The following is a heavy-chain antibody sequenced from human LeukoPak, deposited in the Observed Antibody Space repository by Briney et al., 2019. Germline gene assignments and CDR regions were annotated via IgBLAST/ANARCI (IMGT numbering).Heavy chain of an antibody. CDR1: GGSISSSSYY. CDR3: AREKGVTWAFDI. Sequence: SETLSLTCTVSGGSISSSSYYWGWIRQPPGKGLEWIGYIYYSGGTYYSPSLKSRVTISVDTSKNQFSLKLSSVTAADTAVYYCAREKGVTWAFDIWGQGTRVTVSS. CDR2: IYYSGGT. J-gene: IGHJ3*02. V-gene: IGHV4-31*03. D-gene: IGHD2/OR15-2a*01.